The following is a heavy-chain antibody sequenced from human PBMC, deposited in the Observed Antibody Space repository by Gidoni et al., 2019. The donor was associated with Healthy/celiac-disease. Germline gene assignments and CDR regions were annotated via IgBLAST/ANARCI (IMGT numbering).Heavy chain of an antibody. CDR1: GFTSSDYY. Sequence: QVQLVESGGGLVKPGGSLRLSCEASGFTSSDYYMSWIRQAPGKGLECVSYISISGSTIYYADSVKGRFTISRDNAKNSLYLQMTSLRAEDTAVYYCATLYSSGWFRGSDAFDIWGQGTMVTVSS. J-gene: IGHJ3*02. D-gene: IGHD6-19*01. CDR3: ATLYSSGWFRGSDAFDI. V-gene: IGHV3-11*01. CDR2: ISISGSTI.